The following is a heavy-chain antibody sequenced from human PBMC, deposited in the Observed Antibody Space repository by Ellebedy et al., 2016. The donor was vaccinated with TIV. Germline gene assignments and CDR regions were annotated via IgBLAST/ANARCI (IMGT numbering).Heavy chain of an antibody. CDR3: AKGGDYVLNWFDP. J-gene: IGHJ5*02. CDR1: GGSISSGSYY. Sequence: MPSETLSLTCTVSGGSISSGSYYWGWIRKPPGKGLEWIGRVYYSGSTYYNPSLKSRVTISVDTSKNQFYLKLSSMTAADTAVYYCAKGGDYVLNWFDPWGQGSLVTVSS. D-gene: IGHD4-17*01. CDR2: VYYSGST. V-gene: IGHV4-39*01.